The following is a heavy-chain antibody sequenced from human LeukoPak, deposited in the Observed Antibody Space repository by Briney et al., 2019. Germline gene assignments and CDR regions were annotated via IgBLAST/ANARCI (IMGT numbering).Heavy chain of an antibody. CDR2: ISSSSSTI. D-gene: IGHD2-2*01. Sequence: PGGSLRLSCAASGFTVSSDSMNWVRRATGKGLEWVSYISSSSSTIYYADSVKGRFTISRDNAKNSLYLQMNSLRAEDTAVYYCASGAPRDRYCSSTSCPAPWGQGTLVTVSS. CDR1: GFTVSSDS. CDR3: ASGAPRDRYCSSTSCPAP. J-gene: IGHJ5*02. V-gene: IGHV3-48*01.